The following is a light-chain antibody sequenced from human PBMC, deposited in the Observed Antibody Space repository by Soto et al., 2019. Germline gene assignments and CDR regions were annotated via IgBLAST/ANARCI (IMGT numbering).Light chain of an antibody. CDR1: SSNIGSNY. V-gene: IGLV1-47*01. J-gene: IGLJ2*01. CDR3: AAWDDSLSAL. Sequence: QSVLTQPPSASGTPGQRVTISCSGSSSNIGSNYVYWYQQLPGTAPKLLIYRNKQRPSGVPGRFSGSKSGTSASLAISGLRSEDEADYYCAAWDDSLSALFGGGTQLTVL. CDR2: RNK.